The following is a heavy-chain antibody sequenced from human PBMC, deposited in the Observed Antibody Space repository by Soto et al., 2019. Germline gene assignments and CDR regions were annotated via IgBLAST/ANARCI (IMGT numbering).Heavy chain of an antibody. CDR2: ISYDGSNK. J-gene: IGHJ6*02. CDR1: GFTFSSYG. Sequence: QVQLVESGGGVVQPGRSLRLSCAASGFTFSSYGMHWVRQAPGKGLEWVAVISYDGSNKYYADSVKGRFTISRDNSKNTLYLQMNSLRAEDTAVYYCAKNLWCGDTCDYYGMDVWGQGTTVTVSS. CDR3: AKNLWCGDTCDYYGMDV. D-gene: IGHD3-10*01. V-gene: IGHV3-30*18.